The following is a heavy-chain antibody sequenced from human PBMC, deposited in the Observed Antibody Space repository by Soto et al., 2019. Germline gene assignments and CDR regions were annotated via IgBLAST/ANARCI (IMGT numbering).Heavy chain of an antibody. CDR3: AKRYCSGGSCLWDAFDI. Sequence: SGGSLRLSCAASGFTFSSYAMSWVRQAPGKGLEWVSAISGSGGSTYYADSVEGRFTISRDNSKNTLYLQMNSLRAEDTAVYYCAKRYCSGGSCLWDAFDIWGQGTMVTVSS. J-gene: IGHJ3*02. CDR1: GFTFSSYA. CDR2: ISGSGGST. D-gene: IGHD2-15*01. V-gene: IGHV3-23*01.